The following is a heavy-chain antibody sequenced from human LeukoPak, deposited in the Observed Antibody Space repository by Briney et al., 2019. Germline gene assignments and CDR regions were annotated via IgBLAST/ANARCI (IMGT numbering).Heavy chain of an antibody. CDR3: ARVAVVVVPAAIQTFDY. CDR1: GYTFTSYG. J-gene: IGHJ4*02. CDR2: ISAYNGNT. D-gene: IGHD2-2*02. V-gene: IGHV1-18*01. Sequence: GASVKVSCKASGYTFTSYGISWVRQAPGQGLELMGWISAYNGNTNYAQKLQGRVTMTTDTSTSTDYMELRSLRSDDTAVYYCARVAVVVVPAAIQTFDYWGQGTLVTVSS.